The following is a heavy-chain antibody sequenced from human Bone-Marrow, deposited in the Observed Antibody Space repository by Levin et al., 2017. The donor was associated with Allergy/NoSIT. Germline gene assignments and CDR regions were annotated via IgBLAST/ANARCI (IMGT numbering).Heavy chain of an antibody. V-gene: IGHV3-48*02. CDR1: GFTFSNYN. CDR3: ARERLYATYIDY. D-gene: IGHD2-8*01. J-gene: IGHJ4*02. Sequence: ASVKVSCAASGFTFSNYNMNWVRQAPGKGLEWVSYIGTSSTTIYYADSVRGRFTTSRDNAKNSLFLQMDSLRDEDTAVYYCARERLYATYIDYWGQGTLVTVSS. CDR2: IGTSSTTI.